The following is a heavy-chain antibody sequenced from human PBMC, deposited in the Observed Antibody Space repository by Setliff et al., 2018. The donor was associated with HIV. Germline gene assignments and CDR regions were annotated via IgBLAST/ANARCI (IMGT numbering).Heavy chain of an antibody. Sequence: GASVKVSCKASGYTFTSYYMHWLRQAPGQGLEWMGVINPSGGSTSYAQKFQDRVTMTRDTSTSTVYMELSSLRSEDPAVYYCARVRYCSGGSCYGGEYWFDPWGQGTLVTVSS. D-gene: IGHD2-15*01. J-gene: IGHJ5*02. CDR1: GYTFTSYY. V-gene: IGHV1-46*01. CDR2: INPSGGST. CDR3: ARVRYCSGGSCYGGEYWFDP.